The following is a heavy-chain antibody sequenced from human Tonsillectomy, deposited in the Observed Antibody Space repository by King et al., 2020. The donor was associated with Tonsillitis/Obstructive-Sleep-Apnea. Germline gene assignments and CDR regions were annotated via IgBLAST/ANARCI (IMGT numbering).Heavy chain of an antibody. CDR2: INPYSDDT. D-gene: IGHD3-10*01. V-gene: IGHV1-2*02. CDR3: ARDRDYYASGRYYYGMDV. CDR1: GYTFTDHY. J-gene: IGHJ6*02. Sequence: VQLVQSGAEVKKPGASVKVSCKTSGYTFTDHYIHWVRQAPGQGLEWMGWINPYSDDTHYAQKFQGRVTMTMNTSIRTVYMVLSRLRSDDTAVYYCARDRDYYASGRYYYGMDVWGQGTTVTVSS.